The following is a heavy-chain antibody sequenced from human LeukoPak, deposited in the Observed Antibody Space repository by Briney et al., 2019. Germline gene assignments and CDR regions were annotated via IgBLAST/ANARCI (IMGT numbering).Heavy chain of an antibody. CDR2: ISYDGSKK. CDR3: ARVTGYGDYPFDY. CDR1: GFTFSNYA. D-gene: IGHD4-17*01. Sequence: GGSLRLSCAASGFTFSNYAMHWVRQPPGKGLEWVAVISYDGSKKYYADSVKGRFTISRDNAKNSLYLQMNSLRAEDTAVYYCARVTGYGDYPFDYWGQGTLVTVSS. V-gene: IGHV3-30-3*01. J-gene: IGHJ4*02.